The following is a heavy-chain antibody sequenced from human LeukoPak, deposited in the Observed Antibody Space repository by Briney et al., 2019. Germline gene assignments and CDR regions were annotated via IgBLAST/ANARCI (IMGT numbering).Heavy chain of an antibody. V-gene: IGHV4-34*01. CDR1: GGSFSGYY. D-gene: IGHD5-24*01. J-gene: IGHJ4*02. Sequence: PSETLSLTCAVYGGSFSGYYWSWIRQPPGKGLEWIGEINHSGSTNYNPSLKSRVTISVDTSKNQFSLKLSSVTAADTAVYYCARDWGMDGYNRPFDYWGQGTLVTVSS. CDR2: INHSGST. CDR3: ARDWGMDGYNRPFDY.